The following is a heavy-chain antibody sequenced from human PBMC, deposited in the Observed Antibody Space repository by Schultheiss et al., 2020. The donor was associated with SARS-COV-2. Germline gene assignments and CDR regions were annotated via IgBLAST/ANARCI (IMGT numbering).Heavy chain of an antibody. V-gene: IGHV4-59*01. CDR1: GGSINNYY. J-gene: IGHJ6*02. CDR2: VYYSGST. CDR3: ARVTYNWSGDFYFGLDV. D-gene: IGHD1-20*01. Sequence: SETLSLTCTVSGGSINNYYWSWIRQPPGEGLEWIGYVYYSGSTSYNPSLKSRVTILVDTSKNQFSLKLNSVTAADTAMYYCARVTYNWSGDFYFGLDVWGQGTTVTVSS.